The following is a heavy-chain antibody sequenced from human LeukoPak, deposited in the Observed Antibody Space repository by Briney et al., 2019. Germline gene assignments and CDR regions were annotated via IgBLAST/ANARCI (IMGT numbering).Heavy chain of an antibody. Sequence: GSLRLSCAASGFTFSSYAMHWVRQAPGKGLEWVAVISYDGSNKYYADSVKGRFTISRDNSKNTLYLQMNSLRAEDTAVYYCAKDTPSMDDSSGYYVDWGQGTLVTVSS. V-gene: IGHV3-30*04. CDR2: ISYDGSNK. CDR1: GFTFSSYA. CDR3: AKDTPSMDDSSGYYVD. J-gene: IGHJ4*02. D-gene: IGHD3-22*01.